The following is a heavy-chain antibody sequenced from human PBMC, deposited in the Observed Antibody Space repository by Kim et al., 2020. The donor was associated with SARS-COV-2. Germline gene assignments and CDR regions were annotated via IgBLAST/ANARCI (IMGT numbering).Heavy chain of an antibody. CDR3: AKRGGVKNGANFYYYMDV. V-gene: IGHV3-23*01. D-gene: IGHD1-26*01. CDR1: GITFSSYG. Sequence: GGSLRLSCAASGITFSSYGLNWVRQAPGKGLEWVSAISGSGGSTYYADSVKGRFTISRDNSKNTLFLQMNSLRTEDTAVYYCAKRGGVKNGANFYYYMDVWGTGTTVTVSS. CDR2: ISGSGGST. J-gene: IGHJ6*03.